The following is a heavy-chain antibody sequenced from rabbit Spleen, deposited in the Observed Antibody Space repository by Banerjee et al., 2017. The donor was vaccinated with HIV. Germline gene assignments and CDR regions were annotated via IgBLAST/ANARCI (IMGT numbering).Heavy chain of an antibody. V-gene: IGHV1S7*01. CDR3: ARVGGVGVYGYATL. J-gene: IGHJ4*01. D-gene: IGHD6-1*01. CDR1: GFDFSSCY. Sequence: QSLEESGGGLVQPGGSLTLSCKASGFDFSSCYMTWVRQAPGKGLELIGLTEPIFGTTYYANWVNGRFTISSHNAQNTLYLQLKSLTAADTATYFCARVGGVGVYGYATLWGPGTLVTVS. CDR2: TEPIFGTT.